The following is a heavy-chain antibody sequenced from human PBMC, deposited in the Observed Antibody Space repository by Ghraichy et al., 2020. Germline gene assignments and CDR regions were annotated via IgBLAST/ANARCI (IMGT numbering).Heavy chain of an antibody. CDR2: ISGSGGST. V-gene: IGHV3-23*01. CDR1: GFTFSSYV. J-gene: IGHJ4*02. Sequence: GGSLRLSCAASGFTFSSYVMSWVRQAPGKGLEWVSAISGSGGSTYYADSVKGRFTISRDNSKNTLSLQMNSLRAEDTAVYYCAKVGHDYGGNWLDYWGQGTLVTVSS. D-gene: IGHD4-23*01. CDR3: AKVGHDYGGNWLDY.